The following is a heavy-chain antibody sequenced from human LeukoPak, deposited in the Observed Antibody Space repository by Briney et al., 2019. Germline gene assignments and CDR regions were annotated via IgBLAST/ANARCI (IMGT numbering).Heavy chain of an antibody. D-gene: IGHD6-19*01. CDR3: AKEFYSSGRNNWFDP. J-gene: IGHJ5*02. CDR1: GFTFDDYT. Sequence: GGSLRLSCAASGFTFDDYTMHWVRQAPGKGLEWVSLISWDGGSTCYADSVKGRFTISRDNSKNSLYLQMNSLRTEDTALYYCAKEFYSSGRNNWFDPWGQGTLVTVSS. CDR2: ISWDGGST. V-gene: IGHV3-43*01.